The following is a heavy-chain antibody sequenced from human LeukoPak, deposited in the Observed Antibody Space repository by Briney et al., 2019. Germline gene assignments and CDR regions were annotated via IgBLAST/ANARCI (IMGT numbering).Heavy chain of an antibody. CDR2: MNANSGNT. D-gene: IGHD5-24*01. J-gene: IGHJ6*03. CDR1: GYPFTSYD. V-gene: IGHV1-8*03. CDR3: ARGKWGWLQSDLYYYYYMDV. Sequence: ASVKVSCKASGYPFTSYDINWVRQASGQGLEWMGWMNANSGNTGYVQKFQGRVTFTRNPSISTAYMELSSLRSQDTAMYYCARGKWGWLQSDLYYYYYMDVWGKGTTVTVSS.